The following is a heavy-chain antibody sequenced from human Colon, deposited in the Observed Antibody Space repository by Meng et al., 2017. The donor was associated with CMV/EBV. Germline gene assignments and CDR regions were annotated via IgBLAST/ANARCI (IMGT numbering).Heavy chain of an antibody. CDR3: VKDDPALDY. CDR2: IYPDGTKK. V-gene: IGHV3-30*02. J-gene: IGHJ4*02. CDR1: GFIFTSFA. D-gene: IGHD2-2*01. Sequence: GGSLRLSCAASGFIFTSFALRWVRQSPGKGLEWVAFIYPDGTKKSYADSVKGRFTISRDNSKNTLNLQMNSLAPEDTAVYYCVKDDPALDYWGPGTLVTVSS.